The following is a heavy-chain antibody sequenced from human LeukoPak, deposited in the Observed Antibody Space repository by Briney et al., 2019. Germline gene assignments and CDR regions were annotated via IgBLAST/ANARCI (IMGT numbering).Heavy chain of an antibody. CDR1: GYTFTSYY. Sequence: ASVKVSCKASGYTFTSYYMHWVRQAPGQGLEWMGIINPSGGSTSYAQKFQGRVTMTRDTSTSTVYMELSSLRSEDTAVYYCAREGPKDYDFWSGYFNWFDPWGQGTLVTVSS. J-gene: IGHJ5*02. CDR2: INPSGGST. CDR3: AREGPKDYDFWSGYFNWFDP. V-gene: IGHV1-46*01. D-gene: IGHD3-3*01.